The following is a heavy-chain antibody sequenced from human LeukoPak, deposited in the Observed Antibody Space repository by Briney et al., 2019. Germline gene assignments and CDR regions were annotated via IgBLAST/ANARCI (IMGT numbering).Heavy chain of an antibody. Sequence: SETLSLTCTVSGDSISSYYWSWIRQPPGKGLEWIGYIYYRGSTNYNPSLKSRVTMSVDTSKNQFSLKLSSVTAADTAVYYCAREPFGYYDSSGYYPRAYYFDYWGQGTLVTVSS. J-gene: IGHJ4*02. CDR2: IYYRGST. D-gene: IGHD3-22*01. CDR1: GDSISSYY. V-gene: IGHV4-59*12. CDR3: AREPFGYYDSSGYYPRAYYFDY.